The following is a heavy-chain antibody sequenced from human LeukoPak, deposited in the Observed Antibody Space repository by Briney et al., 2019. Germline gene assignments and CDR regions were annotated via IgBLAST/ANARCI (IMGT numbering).Heavy chain of an antibody. D-gene: IGHD4-17*01. CDR3: ARDQMTTVTTFDY. Sequence: VGSLRLSCAASGFTFSDYYMSWIRQAPGKGLEWVSYISSSGSTIYYADSVKGRFTISRDNAKNSLYLQMNSLRAEDTAVYYCARDQMTTVTTFDYWGQGTLVTVSS. CDR1: GFTFSDYY. J-gene: IGHJ4*02. V-gene: IGHV3-11*04. CDR2: ISSSGSTI.